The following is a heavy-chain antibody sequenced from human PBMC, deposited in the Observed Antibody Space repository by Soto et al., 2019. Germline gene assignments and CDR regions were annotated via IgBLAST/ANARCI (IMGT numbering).Heavy chain of an antibody. D-gene: IGHD3-16*01. CDR2: ISYSGAT. Sequence: QVQLQESGPGLVKPSETLSLTCSVSGGSVSGDKNYWSWIRQSPGKGLEWIGFISYSGATIYNPSLNSRLAISVDRSKTQFSLRLSSVTASDTARYYCATSPRFAFDFWGQGTTVIVSP. V-gene: IGHV4-61*01. CDR1: GGSVSGDKNY. CDR3: ATSPRFAFDF. J-gene: IGHJ3*01.